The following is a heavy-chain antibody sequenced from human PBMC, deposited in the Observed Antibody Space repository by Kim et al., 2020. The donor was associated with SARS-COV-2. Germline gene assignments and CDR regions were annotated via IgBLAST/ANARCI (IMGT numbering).Heavy chain of an antibody. CDR1: GYSFTNYW. Sequence: GESLKISCKXSGYSFTNYWIGWVRQMPGKGLEWMGLIYVGDSGTTYSPSFQGQVTISADKSISTAYLQWSSLKASDTAIYYCARGGIDAFDIWGQGTMVTVSS. CDR2: IYVGDSGT. CDR3: ARGGIDAFDI. J-gene: IGHJ3*02. D-gene: IGHD3-16*01. V-gene: IGHV5-51*01.